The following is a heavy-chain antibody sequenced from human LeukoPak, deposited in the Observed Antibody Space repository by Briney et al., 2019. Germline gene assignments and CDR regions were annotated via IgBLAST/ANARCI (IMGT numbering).Heavy chain of an antibody. CDR2: ISSSGNII. Sequence: GGSLRLSCAASGFTFSGYAMNWVRQAPGKGLEWVSYISSSGNIIYYADSVKGRFTISRDNAKDPLYLQMNSLRAEDTAVYYCARSGGNLDCWGQGSLVTVSS. CDR3: ARSGGNLDC. CDR1: GFTFSGYA. V-gene: IGHV3-48*03. J-gene: IGHJ4*02. D-gene: IGHD4-23*01.